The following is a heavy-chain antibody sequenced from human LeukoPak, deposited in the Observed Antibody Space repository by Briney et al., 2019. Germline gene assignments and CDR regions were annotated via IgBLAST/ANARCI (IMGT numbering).Heavy chain of an antibody. J-gene: IGHJ6*03. V-gene: IGHV1-2*06. CDR2: INPNSGGT. CDR3: ARVQGIAVAGTRSDYYYYMDV. D-gene: IGHD6-19*01. Sequence: GASVKVSCKASGYTFTGYYMHWVRQPPGQGLECMGRINPNSGGTNYAQKFQGRVTMTRDTSISTAYMELSRLRSDDKAVYYCARVQGIAVAGTRSDYYYYMDVWGKGTTVTVSS. CDR1: GYTFTGYY.